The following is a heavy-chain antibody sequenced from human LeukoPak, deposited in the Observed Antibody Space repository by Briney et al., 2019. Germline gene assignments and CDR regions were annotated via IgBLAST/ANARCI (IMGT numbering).Heavy chain of an antibody. CDR3: ARERKDYGSGSYYTDY. CDR2: IYSGGST. CDR1: GFTVSSNY. V-gene: IGHV3-53*01. D-gene: IGHD3-10*01. J-gene: IGHJ4*02. Sequence: GGSLRLSCAASGFTVSSNYMSWVRQAPGKGLEWVSVIYSGGSTYYADSVKGRFTISRDNSKTTLYLQMNSLRAEDTTVYYCARERKDYGSGSYYTDYWGQGTLVTVSS.